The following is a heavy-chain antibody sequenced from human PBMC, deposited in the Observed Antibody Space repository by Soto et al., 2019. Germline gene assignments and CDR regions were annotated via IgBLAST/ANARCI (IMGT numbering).Heavy chain of an antibody. Sequence: SLALVCEASGFTFSSYTMNRVRRAPEKGLEWVSSISSSSNYIYYADSVKGRFTISRDDAKNSLYLQMNSLRAEDTAVYYCARVMKGPMIREYYFDFWGQGTLVTVSS. J-gene: IGHJ4*02. D-gene: IGHD3-10*01. CDR3: ARVMKGPMIREYYFDF. CDR2: ISSSSNYI. CDR1: GFTFSSYT. V-gene: IGHV3-21*01.